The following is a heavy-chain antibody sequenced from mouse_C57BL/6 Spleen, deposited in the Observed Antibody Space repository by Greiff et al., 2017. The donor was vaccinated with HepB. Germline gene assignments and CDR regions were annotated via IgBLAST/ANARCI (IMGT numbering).Heavy chain of an antibody. V-gene: IGHV1-81*01. CDR3: ARGGAYYGSSNWYFDV. CDR1: GYTFTSYG. D-gene: IGHD1-1*01. CDR2: IYPRSGNT. J-gene: IGHJ1*03. Sequence: VKLQQSGAELARPGASVKLSCKASGYTFTSYGISWVKQRTGQGLEWIGEIYPRSGNTYYNEKFKGKATLTADKSSSTAYMELRSLTSEDSAVYFCARGGAYYGSSNWYFDVWGTGTTVTVSS.